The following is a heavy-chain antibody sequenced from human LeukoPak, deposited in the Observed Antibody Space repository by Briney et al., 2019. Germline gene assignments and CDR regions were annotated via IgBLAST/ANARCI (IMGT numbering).Heavy chain of an antibody. Sequence: PSGTLSLTCTVSGGSINNYFRSWIRQPPGKGLEWLGVVSFSGSTNYKPSLTRRVSISGDKSKNKFSLKMSIVNAGDRAVDYCALYCRLSSNCGYYGMDFWGQGTTVTVSS. V-gene: IGHV4-59*08. CDR3: ALYCRLSSNCGYYGMDF. CDR2: VSFSGST. D-gene: IGHD6-13*01. J-gene: IGHJ6*02. CDR1: GGSINNYF.